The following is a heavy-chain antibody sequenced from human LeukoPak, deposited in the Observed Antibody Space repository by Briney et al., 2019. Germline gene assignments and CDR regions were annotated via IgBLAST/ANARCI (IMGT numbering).Heavy chain of an antibody. CDR1: GGSISSSSYY. J-gene: IGHJ5*02. D-gene: IGHD3-10*01. CDR3: ARHALSATMVWGVITANWFDP. CDR2: IYYSGST. Sequence: SGTLSLTYTVSGGSISSSSYYWGWIRQPPGKGLEWIGSIYYSGSTYYNPSLKSRVTISVDTSKNQFSLKLSSVTAADTAVYYRARHALSATMVWGVITANWFDPWGQGTLVTVSS. V-gene: IGHV4-39*01.